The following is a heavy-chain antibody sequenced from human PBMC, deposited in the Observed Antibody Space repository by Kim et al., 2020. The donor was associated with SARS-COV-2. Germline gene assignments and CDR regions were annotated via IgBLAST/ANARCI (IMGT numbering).Heavy chain of an antibody. CDR3: TSKKY. CDR1: GFTFSSSW. V-gene: IGHV3-7*01. J-gene: IGHJ4*02. CDR2: INRDGSGH. Sequence: GGSLRLSCSASGFTFSSSWMTWVRQAPGKGLEWVGNINRDGSGHNFVSSVRGRFTIFRDNARNSLYLEMASLRVEDTAVYYCTSKKYWGQGTLVTVSS.